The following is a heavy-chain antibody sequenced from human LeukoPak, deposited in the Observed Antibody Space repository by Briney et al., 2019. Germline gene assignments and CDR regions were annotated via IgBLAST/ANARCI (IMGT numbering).Heavy chain of an antibody. CDR1: GGSIRSQY. D-gene: IGHD1-1*01. Sequence: SETLSLTCSVSGGSIRSQYWSWIRQPPGKGLQWIGYISDSGSTNYHPSLKSRVTISVDTSRNQFSLKVNSVTAADTAVYFCARDVQGRFDTWGQGTLVTVAS. CDR2: ISDSGST. V-gene: IGHV4-59*11. J-gene: IGHJ5*02. CDR3: ARDVQGRFDT.